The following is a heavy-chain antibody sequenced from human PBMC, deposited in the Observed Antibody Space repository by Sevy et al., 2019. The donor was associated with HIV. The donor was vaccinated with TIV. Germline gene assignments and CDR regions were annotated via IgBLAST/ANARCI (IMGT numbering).Heavy chain of an antibody. J-gene: IGHJ4*02. D-gene: IGHD6-13*01. CDR3: SRETWYFAN. V-gene: IGHV1-2*02. CDR1: GYTFTAYH. Sequence: ASVKVSCKTSGYTFTAYHMHWMRQAPGQGLEWMGWVYPNSGDTEYAQKFQGRVTMTTDTSINTVYMELSGLRYDDTAMYYCSRETWYFANWGQGTLVTVSS. CDR2: VYPNSGDT.